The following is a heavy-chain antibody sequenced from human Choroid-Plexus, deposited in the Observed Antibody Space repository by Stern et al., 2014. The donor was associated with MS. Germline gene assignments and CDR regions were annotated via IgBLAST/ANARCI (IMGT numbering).Heavy chain of an antibody. CDR1: GFSFSSFG. J-gene: IGHJ4*02. V-gene: IGHV3-30*18. Sequence: QVQLVQSGGGVVQPGRPLRLSCAASGFSFSSFGMHWVRQAPGKGLERVALISYDGSKDYADSVKGRLAISRDNSKNTLYLQMNSLRAEDTAVYYCAKDRQYLTFFFDFWGQGSLVTVSS. CDR3: AKDRQYLTFFFDF. D-gene: IGHD2/OR15-2a*01. CDR2: ISYDGSK.